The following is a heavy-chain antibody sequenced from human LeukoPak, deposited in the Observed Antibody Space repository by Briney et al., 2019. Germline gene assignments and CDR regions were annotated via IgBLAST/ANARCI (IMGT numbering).Heavy chain of an antibody. D-gene: IGHD3-22*01. V-gene: IGHV3-30*18. CDR1: GFTFSTYG. J-gene: IGHJ4*02. CDR3: AKSYDSSGPTIDY. CDR2: ISNDGSNK. Sequence: PGGSLRLSCAASGFTFSTYGMHWVRQAPGKGLEWVAVISNDGSNKYYADSVKGRFTISRDNSKNTLYLQMNSLRAEDTAVYYCAKSYDSSGPTIDYWGQGTLVTVSS.